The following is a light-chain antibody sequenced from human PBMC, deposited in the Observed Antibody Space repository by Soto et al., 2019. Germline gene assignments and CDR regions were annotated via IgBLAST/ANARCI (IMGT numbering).Light chain of an antibody. J-gene: IGKJ4*01. V-gene: IGKV1-5*01. Sequence: DIQMTQPPSTLSASVRDRATITCRASQNLSSWLAWYQQKPGEAPKLPIYDASSLASGVPPRISRSGAWTEFTLTISGLQPDDCATYYYHQYDSYSHTFGGGTKVE. CDR2: DAS. CDR3: HQYDSYSHT. CDR1: QNLSSW.